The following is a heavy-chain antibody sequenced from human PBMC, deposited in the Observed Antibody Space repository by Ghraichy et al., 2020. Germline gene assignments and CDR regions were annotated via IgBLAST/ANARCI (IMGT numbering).Heavy chain of an antibody. CDR3: ARDPYSSYDY. CDR2: IYSGGST. CDR1: GFTVSSNY. Sequence: GESLNISCAASGFTVSSNYMSWVRQAPGKGLEWVSVIYSGGSTYYADSVKGRFTISRDNSKNTLYLQMNSLRAEDTAVYYCARDPYSSYDYWGQGTLVTVSS. J-gene: IGHJ4*02. D-gene: IGHD6-6*01. V-gene: IGHV3-66*01.